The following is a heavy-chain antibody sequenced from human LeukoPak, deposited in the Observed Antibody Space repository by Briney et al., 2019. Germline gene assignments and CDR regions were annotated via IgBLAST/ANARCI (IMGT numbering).Heavy chain of an antibody. Sequence: GGSLRLSCAASGFIFSDYYMSWIRQAPGKGLEWVSYISSSGSTIYYADSVKGRFTISRDNAKNSLYLQMNSLRAEDTAVYYCARDEVGSSSWYVYWGQGTLVTVSS. D-gene: IGHD6-13*01. CDR2: ISSSGSTI. CDR3: ARDEVGSSSWYVY. J-gene: IGHJ4*02. V-gene: IGHV3-11*04. CDR1: GFIFSDYY.